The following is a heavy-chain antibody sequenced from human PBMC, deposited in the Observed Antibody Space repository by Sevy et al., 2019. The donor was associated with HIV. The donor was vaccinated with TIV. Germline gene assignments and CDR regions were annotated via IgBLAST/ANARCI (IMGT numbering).Heavy chain of an antibody. CDR2: IFSDANIK. CDR3: ARESGSNWYFDL. J-gene: IGHJ2*01. V-gene: IGHV3-33*01. Sequence: GGSLRLSCAASGFTFSNYGMHWVRQAPGKGLEWVGAIFSDANIKYYVDSVKGRFAISRDNSKNTVYLQMNSLRAEDTAVYSCARESGSNWYFDLWGRDTPVTVSS. D-gene: IGHD1-26*01. CDR1: GFTFSNYG.